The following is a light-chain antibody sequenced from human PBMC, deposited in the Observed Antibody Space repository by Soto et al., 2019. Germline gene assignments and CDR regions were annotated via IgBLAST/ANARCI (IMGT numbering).Light chain of an antibody. CDR1: KLGDKY. CDR2: QDS. J-gene: IGLJ1*01. Sequence: SYELTQPPSVPVYPGQTASITCSGDKLGDKYACWYQQKPGQSPVLVIYQDSKRPSGIPERFSGSNSGNTATLTISGTQAMDEADYYCQAWDSSTAVFGTGTKLTVL. V-gene: IGLV3-1*01. CDR3: QAWDSSTAV.